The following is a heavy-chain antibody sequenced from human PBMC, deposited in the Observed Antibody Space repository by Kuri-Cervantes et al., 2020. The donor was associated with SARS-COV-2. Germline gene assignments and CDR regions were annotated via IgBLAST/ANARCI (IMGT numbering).Heavy chain of an antibody. V-gene: IGHV3-48*03. CDR3: AIIGTLYNFDASDI. D-gene: IGHD1-1*01. CDR1: GFTFSSYE. J-gene: IGHJ3*02. Sequence: GESLKISCAASGFTFSSYEMNWVRQAPGKGLEWVSYISSSGSTIYYADSVKGRFTISRDNAKNSLYLQMNSLRAEDTAVYYCAIIGTLYNFDASDIWGQGTMVTVSS. CDR2: ISSSGSTI.